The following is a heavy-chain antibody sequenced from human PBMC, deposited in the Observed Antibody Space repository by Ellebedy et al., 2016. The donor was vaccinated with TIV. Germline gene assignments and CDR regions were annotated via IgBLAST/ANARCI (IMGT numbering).Heavy chain of an antibody. CDR1: GFTFSSYA. V-gene: IGHV3-23*01. D-gene: IGHD3-16*01. CDR2: ISGSGGST. J-gene: IGHJ3*01. CDR3: AGDLHILNGFNL. Sequence: GGSLRLSXAASGFTFSSYAMNWVRQAPGKGLEWVSTISGSGGSTYYADSVKGRFTISRDNSKNALYLQMNSLRVEDTALYYCAGDLHILNGFNLWGQGTMVTVPS.